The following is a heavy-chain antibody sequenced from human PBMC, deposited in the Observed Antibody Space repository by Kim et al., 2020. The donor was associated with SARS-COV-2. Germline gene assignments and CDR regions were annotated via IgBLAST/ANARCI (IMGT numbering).Heavy chain of an antibody. CDR1: GFAFSTYA. Sequence: GGSLRLSCAASGFAFSTYAMYWVRQAPGKGLEWVSVISYDGSNKYYADSVKGRFTISRDNSKNTLYLQMNSLRAEHTAVYYCAENTGYWGQGTLVTVSS. D-gene: IGHD3-10*01. J-gene: IGHJ4*02. CDR3: AENTGY. V-gene: IGHV3-30-3*01. CDR2: ISYDGSNK.